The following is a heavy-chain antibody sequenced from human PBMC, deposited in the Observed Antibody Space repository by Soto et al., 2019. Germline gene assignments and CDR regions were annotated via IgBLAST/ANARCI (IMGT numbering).Heavy chain of an antibody. CDR1: GFTFSTHW. J-gene: IGHJ4*02. Sequence: LRLSCAVSGFTFSTHWMTWVRQAPGKGLEWVANIKPDGSEKYYGDSVKGRFSISRDNSENSLYLQMNSLGVDDTAVYYCARGDGSGCPAFWGQGTLVTVSS. V-gene: IGHV3-7*03. D-gene: IGHD3-22*01. CDR2: IKPDGSEK. CDR3: ARGDGSGCPAF.